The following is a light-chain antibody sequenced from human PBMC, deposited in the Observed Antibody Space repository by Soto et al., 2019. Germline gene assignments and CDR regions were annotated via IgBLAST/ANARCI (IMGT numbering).Light chain of an antibody. V-gene: IGLV2-14*01. J-gene: IGLJ1*01. CDR3: SSYTRSSTQV. CDR2: EVS. CDR1: SSDVGAYNY. Sequence: QSALTQPASVSGSPGQSITISCTGTSSDVGAYNYVSWYQVHPGKAPTLIISEVSNRPAGVSSRFSGSKSTNPASLTISGRRPEDEAEYYCSSYTRSSTQVFGTGTKLTVL.